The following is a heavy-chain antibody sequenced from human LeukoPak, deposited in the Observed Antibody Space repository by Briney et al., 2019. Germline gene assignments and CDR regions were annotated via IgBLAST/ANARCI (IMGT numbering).Heavy chain of an antibody. J-gene: IGHJ4*02. CDR2: INPNSGGT. CDR1: GYTFTGYY. D-gene: IGHD2-2*01. Sequence: ASVKVSCKASGYTFTGYYMHWVRRAPGQGLEWMGWINPNSGGTNYAQKFQGWVTMTRDTSISTAYMELSRLRSDDTAVYYCARAASIVVVPAAMSFDYWGQGTLVTVSS. CDR3: ARAASIVVVPAAMSFDY. V-gene: IGHV1-2*04.